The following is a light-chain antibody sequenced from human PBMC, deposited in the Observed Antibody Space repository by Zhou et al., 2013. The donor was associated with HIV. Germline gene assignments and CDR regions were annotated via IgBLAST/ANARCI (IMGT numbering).Light chain of an antibody. CDR1: QHLSTKF. V-gene: IGKV3-20*01. CDR3: QLYGSSPPYT. CDR2: RAS. J-gene: IGKJ2*01. Sequence: EILMTQSPATLSVSPGERATLSCRASQHLSTKFIAWYQQRPGQAPRLLIYRASNRVTGIPDRFSGSGSGTDFTLTVSRLEPEDFAVYFCQLYGSSPPYTFGQGTKLEVK.